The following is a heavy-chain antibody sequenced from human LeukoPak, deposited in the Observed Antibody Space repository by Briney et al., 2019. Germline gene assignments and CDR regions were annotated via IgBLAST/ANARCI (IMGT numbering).Heavy chain of an antibody. J-gene: IGHJ4*02. Sequence: PGGSLRLSCAASGFTFSNYAMTWVRQAPGKGLEWVSIISADAGTTYYADSVKGRFTVSRDDSKNTLYLQMNGLRAEDTAVFYCATVAVIAGVPRGCFNYWGQGTLVTVSS. CDR2: ISADAGTT. D-gene: IGHD2-15*01. CDR3: ATVAVIAGVPRGCFNY. V-gene: IGHV3-23*01. CDR1: GFTFSNYA.